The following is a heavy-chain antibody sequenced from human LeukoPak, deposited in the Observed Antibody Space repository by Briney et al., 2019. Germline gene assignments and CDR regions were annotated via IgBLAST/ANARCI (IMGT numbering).Heavy chain of an antibody. Sequence: LETLSLTCTVSGGSISSSSYYWGWIRQPPGKGLEWIGSIYYSGSTYYNPSLKSRVTISVDTSKNQFSLKLRSVTAADTAVYYCARRLTEYCTKGVCYWFDYWGRGTLVTVS. D-gene: IGHD2-8*01. CDR3: ARRLTEYCTKGVCYWFDY. J-gene: IGHJ4*02. CDR1: GGSISSSSYY. CDR2: IYYSGST. V-gene: IGHV4-39*01.